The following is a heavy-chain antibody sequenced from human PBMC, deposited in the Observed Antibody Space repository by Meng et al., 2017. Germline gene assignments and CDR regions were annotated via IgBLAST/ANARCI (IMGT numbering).Heavy chain of an antibody. CDR3: AHRPGDYDILTGYTHAFDI. Sequence: SGPTLVKPTQTLTLTCTFSGFPLSTSGVGVGWIRQPPGKALEWPALIYWNDDKRYSPSLKSRLTITKDTSKNQVVLKMTNMDPVETATYYCAHRPGDYDILTGYTHAFDIWGQGTMVTVSS. CDR2: IYWNDDK. J-gene: IGHJ3*02. CDR1: GFPLSTSGVG. V-gene: IGHV2-5*01. D-gene: IGHD3-9*01.